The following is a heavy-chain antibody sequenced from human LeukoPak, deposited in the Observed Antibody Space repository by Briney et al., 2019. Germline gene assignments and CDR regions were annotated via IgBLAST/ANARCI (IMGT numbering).Heavy chain of an antibody. CDR3: ARGSTSLWDYYMDV. J-gene: IGHJ6*03. CDR2: IKQDGSEK. CDR1: GFTFNIYW. D-gene: IGHD1-26*01. Sequence: GGSLRLSCAASGFTFNIYWMSWVRQTPGKGLEWVANIKQDGSEKYYVDSLKGRFTISRDNAKNSLYLQMNSLRAEDTAVYYCARGSTSLWDYYMDVWGKGTTVTVSS. V-gene: IGHV3-7*04.